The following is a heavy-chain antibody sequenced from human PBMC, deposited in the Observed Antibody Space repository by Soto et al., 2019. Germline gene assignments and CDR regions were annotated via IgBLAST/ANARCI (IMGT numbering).Heavy chain of an antibody. J-gene: IGHJ3*02. Sequence: SETLSLTCTVSGGSISSGGYYWSWIRQHPGKGLEWIGYIYYSGSTYYNPSLKSRVTISVDTSKNQFSLKLSSVTAADTAVYYWAREYRDDVWGSYRPDDAFDIWGQGTMVTVSS. CDR2: IYYSGST. CDR3: AREYRDDVWGSYRPDDAFDI. D-gene: IGHD3-16*02. CDR1: GGSISSGGYY. V-gene: IGHV4-31*03.